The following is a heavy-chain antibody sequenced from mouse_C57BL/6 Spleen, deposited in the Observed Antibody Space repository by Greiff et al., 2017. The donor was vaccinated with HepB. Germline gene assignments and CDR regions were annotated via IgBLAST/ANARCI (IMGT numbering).Heavy chain of an antibody. J-gene: IGHJ4*01. V-gene: IGHV1-5*01. CDR1: GYTFTSYW. CDR2: IYPGNSDT. D-gene: IGHD2-1*01. Sequence: VQLQQSGTVLARPGASVKMSCKTSGYTFTSYWMHWVKQRPGQGLEWIGAIYPGNSDTSYNQKFKGKAKLTAVTSASTAYMELSSLTDEDSAVYYCARDGNYGDYYAMDYWGQGTSVTVAS. CDR3: ARDGNYGDYYAMDY.